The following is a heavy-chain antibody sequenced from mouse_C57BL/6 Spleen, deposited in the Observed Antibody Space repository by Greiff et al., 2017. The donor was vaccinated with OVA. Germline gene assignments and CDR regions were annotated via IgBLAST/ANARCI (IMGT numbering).Heavy chain of an antibody. CDR1: GYAFSSSW. CDR2: IYPGDGDT. Sequence: VQLQPSGPELVKPGASVKISCKASGYAFSSSWMNWVKQRPGKGLEWIGRIYPGDGDTNYNGKFKGKATLTADKSSSTAYMQLSSLTSEDSAVYFCARSGYDYDVAGFDYWGQGTTLTVSS. D-gene: IGHD2-4*01. CDR3: ARSGYDYDVAGFDY. J-gene: IGHJ2*01. V-gene: IGHV1-82*01.